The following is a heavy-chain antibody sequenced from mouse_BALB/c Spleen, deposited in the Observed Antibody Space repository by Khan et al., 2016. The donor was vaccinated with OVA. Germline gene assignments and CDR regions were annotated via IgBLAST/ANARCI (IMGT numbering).Heavy chain of an antibody. V-gene: IGHV3-2*02. J-gene: IGHJ3*01. CDR1: GYSITSEFA. CDR3: ARKDYYDYDPFPD. Sequence: EVQLQESGPGLVKPSQSLSLTCTVTGYSITSEFAWNWIRQFPGNKLEWMGYISYSGNTRYNPSLKSLISITRDTSRNQFFLQLNSVTTEDTATYYCARKDYYDYDPFPDWGQGTLVTGSA. D-gene: IGHD2-4*01. CDR2: ISYSGNT.